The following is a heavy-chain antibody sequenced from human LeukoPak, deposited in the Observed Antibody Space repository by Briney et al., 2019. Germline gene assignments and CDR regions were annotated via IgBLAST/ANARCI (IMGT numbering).Heavy chain of an antibody. Sequence: ASVQVSCKASGYTFTSYDINWVRQATGQGLEWMGWMNPNSGNTGYPQKFQGRVTMTRNTSISTAYMELSSLRSEDTAVYYCARGGYCTNGVCLGEDYWGQGTLVTVSS. J-gene: IGHJ4*02. CDR2: MNPNSGNT. CDR3: ARGGYCTNGVCLGEDY. D-gene: IGHD2-8*01. CDR1: GYTFTSYD. V-gene: IGHV1-8*01.